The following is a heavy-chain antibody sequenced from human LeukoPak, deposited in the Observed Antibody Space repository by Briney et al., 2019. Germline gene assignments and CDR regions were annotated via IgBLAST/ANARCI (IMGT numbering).Heavy chain of an antibody. Sequence: GASVTVSCKASGYTFTSYGISWVRQAPGQGLEWMGWISAYNGNTNYAQKLQGRVTMTTDTSTSTAYMELRSLRSDDTAVYYCARDPLGYCSGGSCLKYYYYMDVWGKGTTVTVSS. V-gene: IGHV1-18*01. CDR3: ARDPLGYCSGGSCLKYYYYMDV. CDR2: ISAYNGNT. J-gene: IGHJ6*03. CDR1: GYTFTSYG. D-gene: IGHD2-15*01.